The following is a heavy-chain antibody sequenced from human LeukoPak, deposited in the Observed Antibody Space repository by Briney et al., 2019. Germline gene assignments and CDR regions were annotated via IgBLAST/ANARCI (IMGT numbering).Heavy chain of an antibody. CDR1: GASITTTNFW. CDR3: ARDAYGDEEDDAFDI. D-gene: IGHD4-17*01. CDR2: IHDRGSD. V-gene: IGHV4-61*01. J-gene: IGHJ3*02. Sequence: SETLSLTCSVSGASITTTNFWWTWIRQSPGRGLEWIGYIHDRGSDKYNPALESRATLSVDTSKNQFSLKLNSVTAADTAVYYCARDAYGDEEDDAFDIWGQGTMVSVSS.